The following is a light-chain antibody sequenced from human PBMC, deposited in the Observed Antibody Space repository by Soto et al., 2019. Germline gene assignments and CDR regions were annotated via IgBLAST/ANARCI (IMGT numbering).Light chain of an antibody. CDR3: MQGLQPPLT. V-gene: IGKV2-28*01. CDR1: QSLLHSNGYNS. CDR2: WGS. Sequence: DIVMTQSPLSLPVTPGEAASISCSSSQSLLHSNGYNSLDWYLQKPGQSPQLLIYWGSNRASGVTDRFSGSGSGTDFTMKISRVAAEDVGIYYCMQGLQPPLTFGGGTRVEIK. J-gene: IGKJ4*01.